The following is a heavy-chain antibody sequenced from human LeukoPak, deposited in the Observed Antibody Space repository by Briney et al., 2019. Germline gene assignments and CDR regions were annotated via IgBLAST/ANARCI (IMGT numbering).Heavy chain of an antibody. Sequence: EASVKVSCKASGYTFTSYGISWVRQAPGQGLEWMGWISAYNGNTNYAQKLQGRVTMTTDTSTSTAYMELRSLRSDDTAVYYCARVGGKMFSSWRFDYWGQGTLVTVSS. CDR2: ISAYNGNT. CDR1: GYTFTSYG. V-gene: IGHV1-18*01. CDR3: ARVGGKMFSSWRFDY. J-gene: IGHJ4*02. D-gene: IGHD6-13*01.